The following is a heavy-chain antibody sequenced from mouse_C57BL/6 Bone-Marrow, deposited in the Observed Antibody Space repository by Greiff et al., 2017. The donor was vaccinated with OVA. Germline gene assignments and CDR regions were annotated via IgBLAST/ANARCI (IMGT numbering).Heavy chain of an antibody. CDR2: ISGGGGNT. Sequence: EVQLMESGGGLVKPGGSLKLSCAASGFTFSSYTMSWVRQTPEKRLEWVATISGGGGNTYYPDSVKGRFTISRDNAKNTLYLQMSSLRSEDTALYYCARLIYYYGSSPWYFDVWGTGTTVTVSS. D-gene: IGHD1-1*01. CDR3: ARLIYYYGSSPWYFDV. J-gene: IGHJ1*03. V-gene: IGHV5-9*01. CDR1: GFTFSSYT.